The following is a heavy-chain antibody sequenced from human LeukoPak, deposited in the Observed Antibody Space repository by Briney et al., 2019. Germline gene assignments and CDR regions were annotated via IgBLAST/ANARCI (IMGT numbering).Heavy chain of an antibody. J-gene: IGHJ5*02. V-gene: IGHV3-20*04. CDR3: ARDTRDSSRAGGSWFDP. CDR2: INWNGGSI. Sequence: GGSLRLPCAASGFTFDDYGMSWVRQAPGKGLEWVSGINWNGGSIGYVDSVKGRFTISRDNAKNSLYLQMNSLRAEDTALYYCARDTRDSSRAGGSWFDPWGQGTLVTVSS. D-gene: IGHD6-13*01. CDR1: GFTFDDYG.